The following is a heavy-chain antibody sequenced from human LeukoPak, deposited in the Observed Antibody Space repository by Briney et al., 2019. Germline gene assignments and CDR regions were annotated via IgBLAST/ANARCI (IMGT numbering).Heavy chain of an antibody. D-gene: IGHD6-13*01. CDR3: ASIPPPCKYSSSCPYAFDY. CDR2: IHTSGST. CDR1: GGSISSYF. J-gene: IGHJ4*02. V-gene: IGHV4-4*07. Sequence: PSETLSLTCTVSGGSISSYFCTWIRQPAGKGLEWIGRIHTSGSTNYNPSLKSRVTMSVDTSKNQFSLKLSSVTAADTAVYYCASIPPPCKYSSSCPYAFDYWGQGTLVTVSS.